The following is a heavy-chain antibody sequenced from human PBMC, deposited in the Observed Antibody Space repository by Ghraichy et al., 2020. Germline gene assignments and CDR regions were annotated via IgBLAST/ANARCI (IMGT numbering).Heavy chain of an antibody. CDR3: AKDDYGDFDY. J-gene: IGHJ4*02. CDR2: ISGSGGST. D-gene: IGHD4-17*01. V-gene: IGHV3-23*01. CDR1: GFTFSSYA. Sequence: GESLNISCAASGFTFSSYAMSWVRQAPGKGLECVSAISGSGGSTYYADYVKGRFTIYRDNSKNTLYLQMNSLRAEDTAVYYCAKDDYGDFDYWGQGTLVTVSS.